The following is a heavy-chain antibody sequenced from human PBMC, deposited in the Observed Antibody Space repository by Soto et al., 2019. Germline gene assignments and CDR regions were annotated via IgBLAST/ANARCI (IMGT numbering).Heavy chain of an antibody. Sequence: QVQLVESGGGVVQPGRSLRLSCAASGFTFSSYGMHWVRQAPGKGLEWVAVISYDGSNKYYADSVKGRFTISRDNAKNSLYLQMNSLRAEDTAVYYCARVGYSSGWYDMGFDYWGQGTLVTVSS. J-gene: IGHJ4*02. V-gene: IGHV3-30*03. CDR2: ISYDGSNK. D-gene: IGHD6-19*01. CDR3: ARVGYSSGWYDMGFDY. CDR1: GFTFSSYG.